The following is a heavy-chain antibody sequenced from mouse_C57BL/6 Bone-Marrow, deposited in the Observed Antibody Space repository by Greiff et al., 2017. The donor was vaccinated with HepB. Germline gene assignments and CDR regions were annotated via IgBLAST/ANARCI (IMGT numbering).Heavy chain of an antibody. Sequence: EVMLVEPGEGLVKPGGSLKLSCAASGFTFSSYAMSWVRQTPEKRLEWVAYISSGGDYIYYADTVKGRFTISRDNARNTLYLQMSSLKSEDTAMYYCTRGGGRGFAYWGQGTLVTVSA. V-gene: IGHV5-9-1*02. CDR2: ISSGGDYI. CDR3: TRGGGRGFAY. J-gene: IGHJ3*01. CDR1: GFTFSSYA. D-gene: IGHD1-1*01.